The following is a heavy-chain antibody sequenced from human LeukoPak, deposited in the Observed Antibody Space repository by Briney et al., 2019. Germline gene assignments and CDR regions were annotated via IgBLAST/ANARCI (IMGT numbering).Heavy chain of an antibody. V-gene: IGHV4-31*03. CDR2: IYYSGST. CDR1: GGSISSGGYY. D-gene: IGHD4-23*01. Sequence: SETLSLTCTVSGGSISSGGYYWSWIRQHPGKGLEWIGYIYYSGSTYYNSSLKSRVTISVDTSKNQFSLKLSSVTAADTAVYYCARETTVVTQRYFDLWGRGTLVTVSS. CDR3: ARETTVVTQRYFDL. J-gene: IGHJ2*01.